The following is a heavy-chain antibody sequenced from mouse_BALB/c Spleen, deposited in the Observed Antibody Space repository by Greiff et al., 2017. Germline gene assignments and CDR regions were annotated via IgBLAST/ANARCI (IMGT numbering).Heavy chain of an antibody. Sequence: VQLVESGPGLVAPSQSLSITCTVSGFSLTDYGVSWIRQPPGKGLEWLGVIWGGGSTYYNSALKSRLSISKDNSKSQVFLKMNSLQTDDTAMYYCAKQSMISYYAMDYWGQGTSVTVSS. CDR1: GFSLTDYG. CDR2: IWGGGST. D-gene: IGHD2-3*01. J-gene: IGHJ4*01. V-gene: IGHV2-6-5*01. CDR3: AKQSMISYYAMDY.